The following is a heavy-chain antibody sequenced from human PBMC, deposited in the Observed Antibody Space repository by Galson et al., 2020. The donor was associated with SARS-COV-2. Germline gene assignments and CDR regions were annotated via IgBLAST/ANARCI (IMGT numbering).Heavy chain of an antibody. CDR2: ISSSGSTI. CDR3: ARDGANYYDSSNAFDI. D-gene: IGHD3-22*01. V-gene: IGHV3-11*04. CDR1: GFNFSDYY. J-gene: IGHJ3*02. Sequence: NSGGSLRLSCAASGFNFSDYYMSWIRQAPGKGLEWVSYISSSGSTIYFADSVKGRFNISRDNAKNSLYLQMNSLRAEDTAVYYCARDGANYYDSSNAFDIWGQGTMVTVSS.